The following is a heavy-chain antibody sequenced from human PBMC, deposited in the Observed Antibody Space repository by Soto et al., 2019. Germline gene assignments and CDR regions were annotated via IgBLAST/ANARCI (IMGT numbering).Heavy chain of an antibody. CDR2: ISAYNGNT. CDR1: GYTFTNYG. Sequence: ASVKVSCKASGYTFTNYGMSWVRQAPGQGLEWMGWISAYNGNTKYAQKFQGRVTMTTDTSTSTAYMELRSLRSDDTAVYYCALDCPVPPATPNNWFEPWGQATLVTVSS. V-gene: IGHV1-18*01. D-gene: IGHD2-2*02. CDR3: ALDCPVPPATPNNWFEP. J-gene: IGHJ5*02.